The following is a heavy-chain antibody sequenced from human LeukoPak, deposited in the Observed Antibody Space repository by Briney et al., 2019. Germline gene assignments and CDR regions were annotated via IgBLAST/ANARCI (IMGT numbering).Heavy chain of an antibody. Sequence: GGSLRLSCAASGFTVSSNYMSWVRQSPGKGLEWVSVIYSGGSTYYADSVKGRFTISRDNSKNTLYLRMNSLRAEDTAVYYCARVSVTTVTTPDAFDIWGQGTMVTVSS. CDR2: IYSGGST. J-gene: IGHJ3*02. D-gene: IGHD4-17*01. V-gene: IGHV3-53*01. CDR3: ARVSVTTVTTPDAFDI. CDR1: GFTVSSNY.